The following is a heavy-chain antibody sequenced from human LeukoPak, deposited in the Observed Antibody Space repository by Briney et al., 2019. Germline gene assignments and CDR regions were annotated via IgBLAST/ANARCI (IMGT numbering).Heavy chain of an antibody. CDR2: ITSSGNTV. CDR1: GFTFSNYE. V-gene: IGHV3-48*03. CDR3: ARPPGMTAAFDI. Sequence: GGSLRLSCVASGFTFSNYEMNWVRQVPGKGLEWVSYITSSGNTVYYADSVKGRFTTSRDNAKNSLYLQMNSLRVEDTAVYYCARPPGMTAAFDIWGRGTMVTVSS. J-gene: IGHJ3*02. D-gene: IGHD1-1*01.